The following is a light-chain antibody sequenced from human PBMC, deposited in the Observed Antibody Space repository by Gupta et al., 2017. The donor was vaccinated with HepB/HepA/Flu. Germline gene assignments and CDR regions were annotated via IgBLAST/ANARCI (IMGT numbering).Light chain of an antibody. V-gene: IGKV2-30*02. CDR1: QTLVHTDENIF. Sequence: EVVITQSPLSLPVPLGQSASISCTPSQTLVHTDENIFLSWFHQRRGQSPRRLLYRVSKRDSGVADRFGGSWSDTDFTLKSSRVEAEDVGVYCFMEGTFWRTFGQGTKVEI. CDR2: RVS. CDR3: MEGTFWRT. J-gene: IGKJ1*01.